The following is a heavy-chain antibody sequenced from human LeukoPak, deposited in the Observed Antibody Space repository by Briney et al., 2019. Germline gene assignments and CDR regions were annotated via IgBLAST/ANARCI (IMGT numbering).Heavy chain of an antibody. CDR1: GFTFNTYT. Sequence: GGSLRLSCAASGFTFNTYTMNWVRQAPGKGLEWVSHITASGTAMFYADSVKGRFTISRDNAKNSLYLQMNSLRDEDTAVYYCASSGSYRFDYWGQGTLVTVSS. J-gene: IGHJ4*02. CDR3: ASSGSYRFDY. CDR2: ITASGTAM. V-gene: IGHV3-48*02. D-gene: IGHD1-26*01.